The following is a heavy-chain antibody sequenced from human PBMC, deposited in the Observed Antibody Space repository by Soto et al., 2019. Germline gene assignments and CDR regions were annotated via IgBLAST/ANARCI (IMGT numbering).Heavy chain of an antibody. V-gene: IGHV1-18*01. D-gene: IGHD5-12*01. CDR1: GYTFTSYG. Sequence: QVQLVQSGAEVKKPGASVKVSCKASGYTFTSYGISWVRQAPGQGPEWMGWISAYNGNTNYAQKLQGRVTMTTATSTSTANMELRRQRSDETVVYSCASWFVEWLRPSLDYWGQGTLVTVSS. CDR2: ISAYNGNT. CDR3: ASWFVEWLRPSLDY. J-gene: IGHJ4*02.